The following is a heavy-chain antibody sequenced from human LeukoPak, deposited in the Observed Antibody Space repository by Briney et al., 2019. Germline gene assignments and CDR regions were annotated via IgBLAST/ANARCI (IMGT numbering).Heavy chain of an antibody. CDR3: ASGQVVVPAAKATASPGPY. CDR2: INPNSGGT. D-gene: IGHD2-2*01. CDR1: GYTFIGYY. J-gene: IGHJ4*02. Sequence: ASVKVPCKASGYTFIGYYMHWVRQAPGQGLEWMGRINPNSGGTNYAQKFQGRVTMTRDTSISTAYMELSRLRSDDTAVYYCASGQVVVPAAKATASPGPYWGQGTLVTVSS. V-gene: IGHV1-2*06.